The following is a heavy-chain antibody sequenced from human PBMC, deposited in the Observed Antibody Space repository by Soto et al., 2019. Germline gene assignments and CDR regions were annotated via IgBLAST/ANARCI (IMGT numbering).Heavy chain of an antibody. J-gene: IGHJ4*02. V-gene: IGHV3-53*02. D-gene: IGHD1-1*01. CDR3: ARQGWNTLFDY. Sequence: EVQLVETGGGLIQPGGSLRLSCAASGLTVSSNYMSWVRQAPGKGLEWVSVIYSGGNTYYADSVKGRFIISRDNSKNTLYLQMNSLRVEDTAVYYCARQGWNTLFDYWGQGTPVTVSS. CDR1: GLTVSSNY. CDR2: IYSGGNT.